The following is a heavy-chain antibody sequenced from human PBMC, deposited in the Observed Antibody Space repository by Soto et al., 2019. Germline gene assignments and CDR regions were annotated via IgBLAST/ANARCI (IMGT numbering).Heavy chain of an antibody. J-gene: IGHJ5*02. CDR3: TIKMGPDYSSSWYFSS. CDR2: ISGSDGRT. CDR1: GFTFSSYA. Sequence: PGGSLRLSCAASGFTFSSYAMSWVRQAPGKGLEWVSAISGSDGRTYYADSVKGRFTISRDNSKSTLYLQMKSLRAEDTAVYYCTIKMGPDYSSSWYFSSWGQRTLVTVSS. V-gene: IGHV3-23*01. D-gene: IGHD6-13*01.